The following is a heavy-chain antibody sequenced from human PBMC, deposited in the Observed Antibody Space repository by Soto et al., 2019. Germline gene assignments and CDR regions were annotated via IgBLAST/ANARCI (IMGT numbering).Heavy chain of an antibody. CDR2: ISSSSSYK. CDR3: AKNYGDYVGGDYYYYMDV. D-gene: IGHD4-17*01. V-gene: IGHV3-21*04. Sequence: GGSLRLSCAASGVTFSTYSMNWVRQAPGKGLEWVSSISSSSSYKYSADSVKGRFTTSRDNAKNSLYLQMNSLRAEDTAVYYCAKNYGDYVGGDYYYYMDVWGKGTTVTVSS. J-gene: IGHJ6*03. CDR1: GVTFSTYS.